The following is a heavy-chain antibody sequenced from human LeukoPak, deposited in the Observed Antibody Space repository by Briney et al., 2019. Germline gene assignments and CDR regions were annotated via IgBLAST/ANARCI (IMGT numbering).Heavy chain of an antibody. D-gene: IGHD6-13*01. V-gene: IGHV4-39*01. J-gene: IGHJ4*02. Sequence: NLSETLSLTCTVSGGSISSSSYYWGWIRQPPGKGLEWIGSIYYSGSTYYNPSLKSRVTISVDTSKNQFSLKLSSVTAADTAVYYCARHLWQQLAFFDYWGQGTLVTVSP. CDR1: GGSISSSSYY. CDR3: ARHLWQQLAFFDY. CDR2: IYYSGST.